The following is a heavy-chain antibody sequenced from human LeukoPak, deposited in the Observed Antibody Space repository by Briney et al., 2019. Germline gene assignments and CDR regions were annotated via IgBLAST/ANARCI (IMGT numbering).Heavy chain of an antibody. CDR3: AITMIVVAHDY. Sequence: PGGPLILSCAGSGFSFSSYEMNWVRQAPGKGLEWVSFISSTGDNVYYADSVKGRFTISRDNAKNSLYLQMNSLRAEDTAVYYCAITMIVVAHDYWGQGTLVTVSS. V-gene: IGHV3-48*03. CDR1: GFSFSSYE. J-gene: IGHJ4*02. D-gene: IGHD3-22*01. CDR2: ISSTGDNV.